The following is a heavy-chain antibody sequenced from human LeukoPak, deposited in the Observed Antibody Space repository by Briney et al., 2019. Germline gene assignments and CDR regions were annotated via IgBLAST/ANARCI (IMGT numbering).Heavy chain of an antibody. Sequence: GESLKISCKGSGYSFTSYWIGWVRQMPGKGLKGLGISYPGDSDTRYSPSFQGQVTISADKSISTAYLQWSSLKASDTAMYYCARLKFYDSSGYYYYFDYWGQGTLVTVSS. CDR3: ARLKFYDSSGYYYYFDY. CDR1: GYSFTSYW. CDR2: SYPGDSDT. V-gene: IGHV5-51*01. J-gene: IGHJ4*02. D-gene: IGHD3-22*01.